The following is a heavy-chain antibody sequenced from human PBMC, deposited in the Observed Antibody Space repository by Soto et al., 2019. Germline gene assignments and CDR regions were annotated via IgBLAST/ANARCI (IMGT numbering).Heavy chain of an antibody. V-gene: IGHV3-48*01. CDR2: ISSSSSTI. J-gene: IGHJ4*02. CDR1: GFTFSSYS. D-gene: IGHD4-17*01. CDR3: ARIGRLRWGDY. Sequence: EVQLVESGGGLVQPGGSLRLSCAASGFTFSSYSMNWVRQAPGKGLEWFSYISSSSSTIYYADSVKGRFTISRDNAKNSLYLQMNSLRAEDTAVYYCARIGRLRWGDYWGQGTLVTVSS.